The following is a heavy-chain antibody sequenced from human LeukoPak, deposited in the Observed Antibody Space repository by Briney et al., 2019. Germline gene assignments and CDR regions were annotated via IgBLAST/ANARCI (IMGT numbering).Heavy chain of an antibody. Sequence: PSETLSLTCAVYGGSFSGYYWSWIRQPPGKGLEWIGEINHSGSTNYNPSLKSRVTISVDTSKNQFSLKLSSVTAADTAVYYCAGRRFTMIVAHAFDIWGQGTMVTVSS. D-gene: IGHD3-22*01. CDR1: GGSFSGYY. CDR2: INHSGST. V-gene: IGHV4-34*01. J-gene: IGHJ3*02. CDR3: AGRRFTMIVAHAFDI.